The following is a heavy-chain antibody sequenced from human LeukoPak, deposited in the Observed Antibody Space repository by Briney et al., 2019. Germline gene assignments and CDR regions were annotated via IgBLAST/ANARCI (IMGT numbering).Heavy chain of an antibody. J-gene: IGHJ4*02. CDR2: IYYSGST. D-gene: IGHD2-15*01. V-gene: IGHV4-30-4*01. CDR3: ARDLASGGSSN. Sequence: PSQTLSLTCTVSGGSISSGDCYWSWIRQPPGKGLEWIGYIYYSGSTYYNPSLKSRVTISVDTSKNQFSLKLSSVTAADTAVYYCARDLASGGSSNWGQGTLVTVSS. CDR1: GGSISSGDCY.